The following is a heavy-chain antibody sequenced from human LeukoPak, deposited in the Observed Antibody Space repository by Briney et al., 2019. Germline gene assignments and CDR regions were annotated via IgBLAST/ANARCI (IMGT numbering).Heavy chain of an antibody. CDR2: ISYDGSNK. V-gene: IGHV3-30-3*01. CDR1: GFTFSSYA. J-gene: IGHJ4*02. D-gene: IGHD4-17*01. CDR3: ARAYGDFSPFDF. Sequence: GGSLRLSCAASGFTFSSYAMHWVRQAPGKGLEWVAVISYDGSNKYYADSVKGRFTISRDNSKSTLYLQMNSLRAEDTAVYYCARAYGDFSPFDFWGQGTLVTVSS.